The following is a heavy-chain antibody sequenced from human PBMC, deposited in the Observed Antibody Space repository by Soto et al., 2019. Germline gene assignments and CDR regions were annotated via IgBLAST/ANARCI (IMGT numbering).Heavy chain of an antibody. CDR2: LYNPHDTT. V-gene: IGHV3-23*05. CDR1: GLTFIDYG. J-gene: IGHJ4*02. D-gene: IGHD6-19*01. CDR3: ALGQDGRGWKY. Sequence: EVQLLELGGDLVQPGGSLRLSCAASGLTFIDYGINWVRQAPGKGLEWVSGLYNPHDTTSFADSVKGRFTISRDNSKKTLYLEMNSLRVEDTGIYFWALGQDGRGWKYWGQGTPVTVSS.